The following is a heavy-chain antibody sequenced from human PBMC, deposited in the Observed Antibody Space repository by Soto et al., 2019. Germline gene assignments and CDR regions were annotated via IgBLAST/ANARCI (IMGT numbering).Heavy chain of an antibody. Sequence: GSLRLSCAASGFTFSSYAMHWVRQAPGKGLEWVAVISYDGSNKYYADSVKGRFTISRDNSKNTLYLQMNSLRAEDTAVYYCARGSLEWLFLSPYFRYWGQGTLVTVSS. CDR3: ARGSLEWLFLSPYFRY. D-gene: IGHD3-3*01. CDR2: ISYDGSNK. J-gene: IGHJ4*02. CDR1: GFTFSSYA. V-gene: IGHV3-30-3*01.